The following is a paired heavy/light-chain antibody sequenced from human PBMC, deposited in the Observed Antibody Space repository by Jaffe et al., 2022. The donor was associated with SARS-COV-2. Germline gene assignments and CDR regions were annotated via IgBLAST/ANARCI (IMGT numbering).Heavy chain of an antibody. Sequence: QVQLQESGPGLVEPSQTLSLTCTVSDGSINSGNYYWHWIRQHPGKGLEWIAYINYSGTTKYNPSLKSRVTISVDTPKHQFSLKLNSVTAADTAVYYCATEKTNDGSGTGSFDYWGHGTRVTVAS. CDR2: INYSGTT. D-gene: IGHD3-10*01. CDR1: DGSINSGNYY. CDR3: ATEKTNDGSGTGSFDY. J-gene: IGHJ4*01. V-gene: IGHV4-31*03.
Light chain of an antibody. CDR3: QQYYDTPYT. Sequence: DIVMTQSPDSLAVSLGERATINCKSSPSILYSSNNKNYLAWYQQKPGQPPKLLFYWASTRASGVPDRFSGSGSGTDFSLTISSLQAEDVAVYYCQQYYDTPYTFGQGTKLEIK. J-gene: IGKJ2*01. CDR1: PSILYSSNNKNY. CDR2: WAS. V-gene: IGKV4-1*01.